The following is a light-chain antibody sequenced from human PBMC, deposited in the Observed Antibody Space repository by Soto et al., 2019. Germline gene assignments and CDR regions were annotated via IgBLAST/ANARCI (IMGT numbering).Light chain of an antibody. CDR1: QSISRY. V-gene: IGKV1-39*01. J-gene: IGKJ5*01. CDR3: QQKYNTMIT. Sequence: DIQMTQSPSSLSASLGDRVTITCRASQSISRYLNWYQKKPGKAPKLLIYAASSLQSGVPSRFSGSGSGTDFNLTISSLQTEDCTTYEGQQKYNTMITFGQGTRLEIK. CDR2: AAS.